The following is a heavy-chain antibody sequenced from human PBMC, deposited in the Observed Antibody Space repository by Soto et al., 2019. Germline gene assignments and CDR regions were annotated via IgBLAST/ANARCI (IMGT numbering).Heavy chain of an antibody. J-gene: IGHJ1*01. CDR3: AREGGNDYGDYVYFQH. CDR1: GFTFSSYW. D-gene: IGHD4-17*01. V-gene: IGHV3-74*01. CDR2: INSDGSST. Sequence: EVQLVESGGGLVQPGGSLRLSCAASGFTFSSYWMHWVRQAPGKGLVWVSRINSDGSSTSYADSVKGRFTISRDNAKNTLDLRMNSLRAEDTAVYYCAREGGNDYGDYVYFQHCGEGTLVTVSS.